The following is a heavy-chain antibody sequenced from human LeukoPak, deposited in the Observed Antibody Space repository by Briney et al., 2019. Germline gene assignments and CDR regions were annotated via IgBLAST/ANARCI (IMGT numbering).Heavy chain of an antibody. CDR2: IYYSGGT. V-gene: IGHV4-59*01. Sequence: KASETLSLTCTVSGGSISSYYWHWIRRPPGKGLEWIGYIYYSGGTNYNPSLKSRVTISVDTSKNQFSLKLRSVTAADTAVYYCARDPSGSFFNWFDPWGQGTLVTVSS. J-gene: IGHJ5*02. D-gene: IGHD1-26*01. CDR3: ARDPSGSFFNWFDP. CDR1: GGSISSYY.